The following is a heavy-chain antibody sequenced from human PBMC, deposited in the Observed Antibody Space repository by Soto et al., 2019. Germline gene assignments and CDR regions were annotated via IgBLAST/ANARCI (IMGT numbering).Heavy chain of an antibody. CDR2: ISGSGGST. Sequence: EVPLLESGGGLVQPGGSLRLSCAASGLTFSSYAMRWVRQAPGKGLEWVSAISGSGGSTYYADSVKGRFTISRDNSKNTLYLQMNSLRAEDTAVYYCAKRGSGSYYDYWGLGTLVTVSS. J-gene: IGHJ4*02. CDR1: GLTFSSYA. CDR3: AKRGSGSYYDY. D-gene: IGHD1-26*01. V-gene: IGHV3-23*01.